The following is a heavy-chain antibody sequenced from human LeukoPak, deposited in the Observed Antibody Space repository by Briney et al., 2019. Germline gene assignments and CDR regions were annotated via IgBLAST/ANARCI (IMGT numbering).Heavy chain of an antibody. V-gene: IGHV3-7*03. CDR1: GFTFSSYS. J-gene: IGHJ4*02. Sequence: GGSLRLSCAASGFTFSSYSMNWVRQAPGKGLEWVANIKQDGSEEYYVDSVKGRFTISRDNAKNSLYLQMNSLRAEDTAVYYCARRYFDYWGQGILVTVSS. CDR2: IKQDGSEE. CDR3: ARRYFDY.